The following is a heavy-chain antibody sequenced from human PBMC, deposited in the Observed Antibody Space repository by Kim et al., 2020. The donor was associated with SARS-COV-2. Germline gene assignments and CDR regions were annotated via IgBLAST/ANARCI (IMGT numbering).Heavy chain of an antibody. D-gene: IGHD2-2*01. V-gene: IGHV4-39*07. J-gene: IGHJ3*01. CDR3: ARDPDTRSYFPDAFDV. CDR1: GDSISSRDYY. CDR2: IDHGGNT. Sequence: SETLSLTCSVSGDSISSRDYYWGWIRQSPGNGLEWVAGIDHGGNTYYNPSLISRVTISIDTSKRQFFLKVDSLTAADTATYFCARDPDTRSYFPDAFDV.